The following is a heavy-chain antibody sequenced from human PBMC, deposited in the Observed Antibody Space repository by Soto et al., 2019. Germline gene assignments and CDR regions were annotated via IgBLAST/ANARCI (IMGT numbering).Heavy chain of an antibody. CDR2: IYPGDSDT. CDR3: ARSLGYYDPSGYSQPSPLFDY. CDR1: GYSFTNYW. J-gene: IGHJ4*02. D-gene: IGHD3-22*01. Sequence: LGESLKISCKGSGYSFTNYWIAWVRQVPGKGLEWMGFIYPGDSDTRYSPSFQGQVTISADKSISTAYLQWSSLKASDTAMYYCARSLGYYDPSGYSQPSPLFDYWGQGTLVTVSS. V-gene: IGHV5-51*01.